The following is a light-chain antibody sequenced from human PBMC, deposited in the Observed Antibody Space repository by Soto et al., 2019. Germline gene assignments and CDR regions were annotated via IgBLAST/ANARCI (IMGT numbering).Light chain of an antibody. CDR2: AAS. J-gene: IGKJ2*01. Sequence: DVQMTQSPSSLSGSVGDRVTITCRASRDISSSLAWYQQKPGKVPKLLIYAASTLHAGVQSRFSGSGSGTFFTLTINSLQPEDVATYYCQKYNSAPNTFGRGTRLEIK. V-gene: IGKV1-27*01. CDR1: RDISSS. CDR3: QKYNSAPNT.